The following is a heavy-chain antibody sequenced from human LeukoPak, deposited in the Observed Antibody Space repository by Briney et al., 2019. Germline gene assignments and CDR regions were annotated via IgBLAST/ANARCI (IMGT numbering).Heavy chain of an antibody. J-gene: IGHJ4*02. D-gene: IGHD3-22*01. V-gene: IGHV3-21*01. CDR2: ISTSSSYI. Sequence: GGTLRLSCAASGFTFSSYSMNWVRQAPGKGLEWVSSISTSSSYIYYADSVKGRFTISRDNVKNSLYLQMNSLRAEDTAVYYCARRYQDSSGYYPIDYWGQGTLVTVSS. CDR1: GFTFSSYS. CDR3: ARRYQDSSGYYPIDY.